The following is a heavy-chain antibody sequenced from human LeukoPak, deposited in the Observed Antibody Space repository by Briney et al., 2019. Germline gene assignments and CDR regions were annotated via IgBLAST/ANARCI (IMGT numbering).Heavy chain of an antibody. Sequence: PGGSLRLSCAASGFTFSSYEMNWVRQAPGKGLEWVSYISSSGSTIYYADSVKGRFTISRDNAKNSLYLQMNSLRADDTAVYYCAREGVWMADTGEPRGYFDLWGRGTLVTVSS. J-gene: IGHJ2*01. V-gene: IGHV3-48*03. CDR3: AREGVWMADTGEPRGYFDL. CDR1: GFTFSSYE. D-gene: IGHD1-14*01. CDR2: ISSSGSTI.